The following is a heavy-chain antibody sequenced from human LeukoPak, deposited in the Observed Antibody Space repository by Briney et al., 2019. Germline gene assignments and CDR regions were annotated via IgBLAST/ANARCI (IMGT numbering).Heavy chain of an antibody. D-gene: IGHD4-11*01. V-gene: IGHV3-66*04. CDR2: MYTDGGT. CDR1: GFTVSTNY. Sequence: GGSLRLSCAVSGFTVSTNYMSWVRQAAGKGLEWVSLMYTDGGTLYADSVKGRFTISRDSSKNTLYLQMNSLRAEDTAVYYCARHYSNSLYYYYGLDVWGQGTTVTVSS. J-gene: IGHJ6*02. CDR3: ARHYSNSLYYYYGLDV.